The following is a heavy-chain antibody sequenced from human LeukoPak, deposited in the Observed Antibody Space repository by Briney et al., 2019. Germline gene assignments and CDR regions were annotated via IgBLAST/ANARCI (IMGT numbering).Heavy chain of an antibody. CDR3: ARHPTALDYDYVWGSYS. CDR2: TYYRSKWYN. CDR1: GDSVSSNSAA. J-gene: IGHJ5*02. V-gene: IGHV6-1*01. Sequence: SQTLSLTCAISGDSVSSNSAAWNWIRQSPSRGLEWLGRTYYRSKWYNDYAVSVKSRITINPDTSKNQFSLQLNSVTPEDTAVYYCARHPTALDYDYVWGSYSWGQGTLVTVSS. D-gene: IGHD3-16*01.